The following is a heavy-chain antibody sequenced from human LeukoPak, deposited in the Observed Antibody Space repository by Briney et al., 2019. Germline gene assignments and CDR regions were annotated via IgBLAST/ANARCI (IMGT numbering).Heavy chain of an antibody. Sequence: GGSLRLSCAASGFTFRSYAMQGVRQAPGKGLEWVSYITYNSGTIFYADSVEGRFTISRDNAKDSLYLQMSSLRDEDTAVYYCARDSGYSYADDYWGQGTLVTVSS. J-gene: IGHJ4*02. D-gene: IGHD5-12*01. CDR3: ARDSGYSYADDY. CDR1: GFTFRSYA. CDR2: ITYNSGTI. V-gene: IGHV3-48*02.